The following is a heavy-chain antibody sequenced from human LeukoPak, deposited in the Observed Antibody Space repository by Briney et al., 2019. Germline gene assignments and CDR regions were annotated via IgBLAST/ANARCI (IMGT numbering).Heavy chain of an antibody. CDR2: INHSGST. V-gene: IGHV4-39*07. CDR3: ASLYYDILTGYPHQNWFDP. Sequence: PSETLSLTCTVSGGSISSSSYYWGWIRQPPGKGLEWIGEINHSGSTNYNPSLKSRVTISVDTSKNQFSLKLSSVTAADTAVYYCASLYYDILTGYPHQNWFDPWGQGTLVTVSS. CDR1: GGSISSSSYY. J-gene: IGHJ5*02. D-gene: IGHD3-9*01.